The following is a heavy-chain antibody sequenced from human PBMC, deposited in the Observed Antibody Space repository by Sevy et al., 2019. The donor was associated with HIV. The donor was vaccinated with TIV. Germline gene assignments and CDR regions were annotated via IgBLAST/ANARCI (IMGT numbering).Heavy chain of an antibody. CDR1: GGTFSSYG. J-gene: IGHJ4*02. CDR3: ARGGGNGWYYFDY. CDR2: IIPILGTV. V-gene: IGHV1-69*13. Sequence: ASVKVSCKASGGTFSSYGISWVRQAPGQGLEWMGGIIPILGTVNYAQTFQGRVTITADESTKTAYMELSSLRSEDTDVYYCARGGGNGWYYFDYWGQETLVTVSS. D-gene: IGHD6-19*01.